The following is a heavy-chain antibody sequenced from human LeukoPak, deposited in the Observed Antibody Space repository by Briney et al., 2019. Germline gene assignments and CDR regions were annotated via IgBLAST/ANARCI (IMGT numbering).Heavy chain of an antibody. V-gene: IGHV4-34*01. CDR3: ARLGIYTSSWYRFKYFDY. CDR1: GGSFSDYY. D-gene: IGHD6-13*01. Sequence: SETLSLTCGVHGGSFSDYYWSWIRQAPGKGLEGVGEINHSGSTNYNSSLKSRVTISVDTSKNQFSLKLSSVTAADTAVYYCARLGIYTSSWYRFKYFDYWGQGSLVTVSS. J-gene: IGHJ4*02. CDR2: INHSGST.